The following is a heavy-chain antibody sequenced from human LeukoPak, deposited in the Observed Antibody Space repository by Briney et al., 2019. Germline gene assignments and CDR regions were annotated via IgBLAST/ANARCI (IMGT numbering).Heavy chain of an antibody. CDR2: ISAYNGNT. J-gene: IGHJ4*02. V-gene: IGHV1-18*01. D-gene: IGHD3-3*01. Sequence: ASVKVSCKASGYTFTSYGISWVRQAPGQGLEWMGWISAYNGNTNYAQRLQGRVTMTTDTSTSTAYMELRSLRSDDTAVYYCARGDYDFWSGYFDYWGQGTLVTVSS. CDR3: ARGDYDFWSGYFDY. CDR1: GYTFTSYG.